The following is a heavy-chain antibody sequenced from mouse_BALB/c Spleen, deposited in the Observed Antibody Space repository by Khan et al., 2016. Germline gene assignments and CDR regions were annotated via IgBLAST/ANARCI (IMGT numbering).Heavy chain of an antibody. V-gene: IGHV3-2*02. CDR1: GYSITSDYA. CDR3: ARSSNWDGFDY. J-gene: IGHJ3*01. CDR2: ISYSGST. D-gene: IGHD4-1*01. Sequence: VQLKESGPGLVTPSQSLSLTCTVTGYSITSDYAWNWIRQFPGNRVEWLGYISYSGSTIYNPSLKSRISLTRDTSKNQFFLQLTSVTTEDTATYYCARSSNWDGFDYWGQGTLVTVSA.